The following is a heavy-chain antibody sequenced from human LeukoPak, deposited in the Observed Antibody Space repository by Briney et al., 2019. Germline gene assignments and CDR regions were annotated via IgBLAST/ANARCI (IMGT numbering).Heavy chain of an antibody. CDR1: GITFSRYG. CDR2: IRYDGSIK. D-gene: IGHD3-3*01. J-gene: IGHJ6*03. CDR3: AXAPYXDFWSXPAPHYYYYMDV. Sequence: CAXXGITFSRYGMHWVRQAPGKGLEWVTFIRYDGSIKYYADSVKGRFTMSRDNSKNTLFLQMNSLRAEDTAVYYCAXAPYXDFWSXPAPHYYYYMDVWGKGTTVTVSS. V-gene: IGHV3-30*02.